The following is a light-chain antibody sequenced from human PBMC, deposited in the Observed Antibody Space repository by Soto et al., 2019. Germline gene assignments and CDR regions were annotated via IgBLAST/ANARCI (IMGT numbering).Light chain of an antibody. CDR1: QSVASGY. J-gene: IGKJ1*01. CDR2: GAS. V-gene: IGKV3-20*01. Sequence: ETVLTQSPGTLSLSAGERATLSCRASQSVASGYLVWYQQKPGQTPTVLIYGASTRAAGIPDRFSGSGSGTDFTLTISRLEPEDFAVYYCQLYESSPTFGQGTKMEMK. CDR3: QLYESSPT.